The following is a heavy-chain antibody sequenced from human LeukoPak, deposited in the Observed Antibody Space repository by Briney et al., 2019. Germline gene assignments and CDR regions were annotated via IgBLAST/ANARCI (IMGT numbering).Heavy chain of an antibody. CDR2: IIWNSGNI. V-gene: IGHV3-9*01. CDR1: GFTFDDYS. CDR3: AKGRGNSIFDY. D-gene: IGHD4-23*01. Sequence: GGSLTLSCAASGFTFDDYSMHWVRQAPGRGLEWVSSIIWNSGNIDYADSVKGRFTISRDNAKNSLYLQMNSLRAEDTALYYCAKGRGNSIFDYWGQGTLVTVSS. J-gene: IGHJ4*02.